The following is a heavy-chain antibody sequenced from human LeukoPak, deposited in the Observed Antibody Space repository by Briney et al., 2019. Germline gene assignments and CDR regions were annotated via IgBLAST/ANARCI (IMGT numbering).Heavy chain of an antibody. Sequence: GGSLRLSCAASGFTFSSYAMSWVRQAPGKGLEWVSAISGSGGSTYYADSVKGRFTISRDNAKNSLYLQMNSLRAEDTAVYYCARDSPTVVTPVSYFQHWGQVTLVTVSS. V-gene: IGHV3-23*01. CDR2: ISGSGGST. CDR1: GFTFSSYA. D-gene: IGHD4-23*01. J-gene: IGHJ1*01. CDR3: ARDSPTVVTPVSYFQH.